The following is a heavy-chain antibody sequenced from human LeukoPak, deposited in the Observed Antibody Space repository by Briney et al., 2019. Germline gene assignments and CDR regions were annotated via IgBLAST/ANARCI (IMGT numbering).Heavy chain of an antibody. CDR1: GFTFSSYW. D-gene: IGHD2-2*01. J-gene: IGHJ4*02. Sequence: GGSLRLSCAASGFTFSSYWMTWVRQAPGRGLEWVANINQDGSETYYVDSVKGRFTISRDNAESSLYLQMNSLRAEDTAMYYCARGALLKYQLAIDYWGLGTLVTVSS. CDR2: INQDGSET. CDR3: ARGALLKYQLAIDY. V-gene: IGHV3-7*05.